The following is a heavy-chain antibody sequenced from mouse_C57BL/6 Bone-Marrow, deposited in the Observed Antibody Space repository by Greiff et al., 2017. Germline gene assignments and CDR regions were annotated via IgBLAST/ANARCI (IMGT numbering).Heavy chain of an antibody. Sequence: VQLQQSVAELVRPGASVKLSCTASGFNIKNTYMHWVKQRPEQGLEWIGRIAPANGNTKYAPKLQGQASITADTSSNTAYLQLSSLTSEDTAIYYCARGGYGSSYYFDYWGQGTTLTVSS. CDR1: GFNIKNTY. CDR3: ARGGYGSSYYFDY. J-gene: IGHJ2*01. D-gene: IGHD1-1*01. CDR2: IAPANGNT. V-gene: IGHV14-3*01.